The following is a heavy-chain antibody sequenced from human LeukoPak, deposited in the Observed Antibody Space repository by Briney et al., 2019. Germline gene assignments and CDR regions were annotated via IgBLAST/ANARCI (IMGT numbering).Heavy chain of an antibody. Sequence: GGSLRLSCAASGFTFSSYGMHWVRQAPGKGLEWVAVIWYDGSNKYYADSVKGRFTISRDNSKNTLYLQMNSLRAEDTAVYYCARDRGEWELDYWGQGTLVTVSS. CDR2: IWYDGSNK. J-gene: IGHJ4*02. V-gene: IGHV3-33*01. CDR1: GFTFSSYG. CDR3: ARDRGEWELDY. D-gene: IGHD1-26*01.